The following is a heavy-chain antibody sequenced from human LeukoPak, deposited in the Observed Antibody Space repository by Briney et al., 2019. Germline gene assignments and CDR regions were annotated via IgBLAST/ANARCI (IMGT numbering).Heavy chain of an antibody. CDR2: INVSPAYI. D-gene: IGHD7-27*01. CDR3: ARDLNWGAGALDI. J-gene: IGHJ3*02. V-gene: IGHV3-21*01. Sequence: GGSLGLSCAASGFAFSSYSMSWVRQAPGKGLEWVSSINVSPAYISYADSVKGRFTISRDNAKNSLYLQMNSLRAEDTAVYFCARDLNWGAGALDIWGQGTVVTVSS. CDR1: GFAFSSYS.